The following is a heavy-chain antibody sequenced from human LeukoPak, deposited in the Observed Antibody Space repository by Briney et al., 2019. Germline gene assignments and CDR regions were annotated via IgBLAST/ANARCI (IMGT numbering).Heavy chain of an antibody. D-gene: IGHD2-2*01. Sequence: PGGSLRLSCAASGFTFSSCALSWVRKAQRKGMGRVWAISGCGGRPYYADSVKGRFTISRDNSKNTLYLQMNSLRAEDTAVYCCAKVVVPAAPGIYYFDYWGQGTLVTVSS. J-gene: IGHJ4*02. V-gene: IGHV3-23*01. CDR3: AKVVVPAAPGIYYFDY. CDR2: ISGCGGRP. CDR1: GFTFSSCA.